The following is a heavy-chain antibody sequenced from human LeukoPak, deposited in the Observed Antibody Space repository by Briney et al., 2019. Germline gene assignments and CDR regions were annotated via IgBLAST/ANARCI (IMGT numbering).Heavy chain of an antibody. CDR2: ISGSGGTT. V-gene: IGHV3-23*01. Sequence: PGGSLRLSCAASGFTFRNFAMGWVRRAPGKGMEWVSSISGSGGTTYYADSVKGRFSIFRDNSRNALYLQMKSLRAEDTAVYYCAKQIEADNWFDSWGQGTLVTVSS. D-gene: IGHD2/OR15-2a*01. CDR3: AKQIEADNWFDS. CDR1: GFTFRNFA. J-gene: IGHJ5*01.